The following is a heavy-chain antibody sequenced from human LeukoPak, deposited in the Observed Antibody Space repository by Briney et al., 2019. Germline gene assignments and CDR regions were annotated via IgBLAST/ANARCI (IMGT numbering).Heavy chain of an antibody. CDR3: VKALLVRPTDYYYGMDV. V-gene: IGHV3-43D*03. D-gene: IGHD1-26*01. CDR2: INGDGDDT. CDR1: GFNFADYA. J-gene: IGHJ6*02. Sequence: GGSLRLSCAASGFNFADYAMHWVRHAPGKGLEWVSLINGDGDDTYYAGSVKGRFTISRDNSKSSLYLEMNGLRDDDSGLYYCVKALLVRPTDYYYGMDVWGQGTTVTVSS.